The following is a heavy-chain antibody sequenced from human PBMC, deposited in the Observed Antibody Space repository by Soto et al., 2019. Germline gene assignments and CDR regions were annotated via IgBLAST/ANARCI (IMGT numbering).Heavy chain of an antibody. CDR2: ISYDGSNK. D-gene: IGHD2-8*01. CDR1: GFTFSSYG. CDR3: AKDTGRGGVGAFDI. J-gene: IGHJ3*02. V-gene: IGHV3-30*18. Sequence: QVQLVESGGGVVQPGRSLRLSCAASGFTFSSYGMHWVRQAPGKGLEWVAVISYDGSNKYYADSVKGRFTISRDNSKNTLYLKMNSLRAEDTAVYYCAKDTGRGGVGAFDIWGQGTMVTVSS.